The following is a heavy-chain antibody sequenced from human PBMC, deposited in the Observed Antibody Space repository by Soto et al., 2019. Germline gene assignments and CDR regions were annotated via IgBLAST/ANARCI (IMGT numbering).Heavy chain of an antibody. V-gene: IGHV3-53*01. D-gene: IGHD3-16*01. CDR2: VHGGGST. J-gene: IGHJ4*02. CDR1: GFTVSNNH. CDR3: AGRLTTAAGLDY. Sequence: VQLVESGGGLIQPGGSLRLSCAASGFTVSNNHMTWVRQAAGKGLELVSFVHGGGSTSYADSVKGRFTISRDNSKNTLYLQVDSLRAEDTAIYYCAGRLTTAAGLDYWGRGTVVTVSS.